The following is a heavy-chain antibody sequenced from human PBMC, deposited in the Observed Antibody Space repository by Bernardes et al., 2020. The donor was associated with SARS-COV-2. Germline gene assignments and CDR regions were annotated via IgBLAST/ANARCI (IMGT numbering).Heavy chain of an antibody. CDR2: IYRGGST. Sequence: GGSLRLSCAASGFTVSSNYMGWVRQAPGKGLEWVSVIYRGGSTYYADSVKGRFSISRDNAKNSLFLLMDSLRADDTAMYYCARATETAYSYGPFDYWGQGILVTVSS. J-gene: IGHJ4*02. CDR1: GFTVSSNY. CDR3: ARATETAYSYGPFDY. D-gene: IGHD3-10*01. V-gene: IGHV3-53*01.